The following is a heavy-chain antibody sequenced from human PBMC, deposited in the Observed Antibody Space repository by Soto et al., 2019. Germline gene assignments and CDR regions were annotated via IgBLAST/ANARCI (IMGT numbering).Heavy chain of an antibody. CDR1: GYSISSGYY. J-gene: IGHJ6*02. V-gene: IGHV4-38-2*01. Sequence: SETLSLTCAVSGYSISSGYYWCCTRQPPGKGLEWIGSIYHSGSTYYNPSLKSRVTISVDTSKNQFSLKLSSVTAADTAVYYCETAWRFRNRYYDFRSGDGYGMDVWGQGTTVTVSS. CDR3: ETAWRFRNRYYDFRSGDGYGMDV. D-gene: IGHD3-3*01. CDR2: IYHSGST.